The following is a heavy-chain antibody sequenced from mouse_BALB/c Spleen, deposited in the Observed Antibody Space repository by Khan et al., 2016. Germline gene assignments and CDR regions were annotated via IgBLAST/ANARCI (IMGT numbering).Heavy chain of an antibody. CDR3: TRGND. V-gene: IGHV1-9*01. CDR1: GYTFSSYW. J-gene: IGHJ2*01. Sequence: QVQLQQSGAELMKPGASVKISCKATGYTFSSYWLEWIKQRPGHGLEWIGDILPGSGSINSNERCKDKATFTAYTSSNTAYLQLSSLPSEASAVYDCTRGNDWGQGTTLTVSS. CDR2: ILPGSGSI.